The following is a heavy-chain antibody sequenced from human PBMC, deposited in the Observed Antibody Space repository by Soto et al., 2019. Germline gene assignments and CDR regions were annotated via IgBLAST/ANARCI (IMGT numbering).Heavy chain of an antibody. V-gene: IGHV1-46*01. D-gene: IGHD3-22*01. CDR2: INPSGGST. Sequence: PSVKVSCKASGYTFTSYYMHWVRQAPGQGLEWMGIINPSGGSTSYAQKFQGRVTMTRDTSTSTVYMELSSLRSEDTAVYYCARDRGAGYDSSGYYLGYWGQGTLVTVS. CDR3: ARDRGAGYDSSGYYLGY. J-gene: IGHJ4*02. CDR1: GYTFTSYY.